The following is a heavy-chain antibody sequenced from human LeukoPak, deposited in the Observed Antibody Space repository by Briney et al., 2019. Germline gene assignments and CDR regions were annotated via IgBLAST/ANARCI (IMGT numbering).Heavy chain of an antibody. CDR2: ISAYNGNT. J-gene: IGHJ4*02. V-gene: IGHV1-18*01. Sequence: ASVKVSCKASGYTFTSYGISWVRQAPGQGLEWMGWISAYNGNTNYAQKLQGRVTMTTDTSTSTAYMELRSLRSDDTAVYYCARDFSMITFGGVIVIPNDYWGQGNLVTVSS. D-gene: IGHD3-16*02. CDR3: ARDFSMITFGGVIVIPNDY. CDR1: GYTFTSYG.